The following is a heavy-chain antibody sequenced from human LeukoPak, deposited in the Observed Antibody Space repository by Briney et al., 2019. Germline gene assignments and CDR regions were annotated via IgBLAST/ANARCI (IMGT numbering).Heavy chain of an antibody. Sequence: PSETLSLTCTASGGSISSGSYYWSWIRQPAGKGLEWIGRIYTSGSTNYNPSLKSRVTISVDTSKNQFSLKLSSVTAADTAVYYCARDGRVAAAGTPRVGKPRSFDYWGQGTLVTVSS. V-gene: IGHV4-61*02. D-gene: IGHD6-13*01. CDR3: ARDGRVAAAGTPRVGKPRSFDY. CDR2: IYTSGST. J-gene: IGHJ4*02. CDR1: GGSISSGSYY.